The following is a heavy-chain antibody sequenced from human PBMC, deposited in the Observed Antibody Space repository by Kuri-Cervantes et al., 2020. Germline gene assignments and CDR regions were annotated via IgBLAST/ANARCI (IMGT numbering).Heavy chain of an antibody. J-gene: IGHJ6*03. Sequence: GESLKISCAASGFTFSNYWMTWVRQAPGKGLEWVANIKPDGNEKYYVDSVKGRFTISRDNAKNSLYLQMNSLRAEDTAVYYCARGARYYYMDVWGKGTTVTVSS. CDR1: GFTFSNYW. CDR3: ARGARYYYMDV. CDR2: IKPDGNEK. V-gene: IGHV3-7*03.